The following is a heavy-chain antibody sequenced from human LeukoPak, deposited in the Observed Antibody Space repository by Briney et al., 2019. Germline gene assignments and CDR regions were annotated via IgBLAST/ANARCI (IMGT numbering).Heavy chain of an antibody. J-gene: IGHJ4*02. CDR2: ISGSGGRT. V-gene: IGHV3-23*01. D-gene: IGHD5-12*01. CDR3: AKDQGYSGYDPLDY. CDR1: GFTFSSNA. Sequence: PGGSLRLSCAASGFTFSSNAMSWVRQAPGKGREWVSAISGSGGRTYYADSVKGRFTISRDNSKNTLYQQMNSLRAEDTAVYYCAKDQGYSGYDPLDYWGQGTLVTVSS.